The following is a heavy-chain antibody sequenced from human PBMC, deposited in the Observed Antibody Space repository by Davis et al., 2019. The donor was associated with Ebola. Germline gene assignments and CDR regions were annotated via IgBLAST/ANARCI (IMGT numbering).Heavy chain of an antibody. V-gene: IGHV1-18*01. Sequence: AASVKVSCKASGYTFRNSAISWVRQAPGQGLEWMGWISAYNGNTNYAQILQGRVTVTTDTSTSTAYMELRSLRSDDTAVYYCARDIGYSFGSGSYSKYDYWGQGTLVTVSS. J-gene: IGHJ4*02. CDR2: ISAYNGNT. D-gene: IGHD3-10*01. CDR3: ARDIGYSFGSGSYSKYDY. CDR1: GYTFRNSA.